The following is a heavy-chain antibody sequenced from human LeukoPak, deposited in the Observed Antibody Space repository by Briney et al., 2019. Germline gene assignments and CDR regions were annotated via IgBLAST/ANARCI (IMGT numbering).Heavy chain of an antibody. V-gene: IGHV3-33*01. CDR3: ARDPLEYQLPQYYFDY. D-gene: IGHD2-2*01. CDR2: IWYDGSNK. J-gene: IGHJ4*02. Sequence: GALRLSCAASGFTFSTYGMHWVRQAPGKGLEWVAVIWYDGSNKYYADSVKGRFTISRDNSKNTLYLQMNSLRAEDTAVYYCARDPLEYQLPQYYFDYWGQGTLVTVSS. CDR1: GFTFSTYG.